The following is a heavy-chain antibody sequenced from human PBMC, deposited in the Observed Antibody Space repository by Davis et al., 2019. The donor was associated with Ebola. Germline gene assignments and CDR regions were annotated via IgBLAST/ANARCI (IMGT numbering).Heavy chain of an antibody. CDR2: INPSGGST. V-gene: IGHV1-46*01. CDR1: GYTFTSYY. J-gene: IGHJ4*02. Sequence: ASVKVSCKASGYTFTSYYMHWVRQAPGKGLEWMGIINPSGGSTSYAQKFQGRVTMTRDTSTSTVYMELRSLRSDDTAVYYCARDHGRGWSDYWGQGTLVTVSS. CDR3: ARDHGRGWSDY. D-gene: IGHD6-19*01.